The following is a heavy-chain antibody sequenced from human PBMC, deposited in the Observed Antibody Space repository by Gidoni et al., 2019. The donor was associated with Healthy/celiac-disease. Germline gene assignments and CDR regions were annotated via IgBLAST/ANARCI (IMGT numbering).Heavy chain of an antibody. D-gene: IGHD3-10*01. CDR2: FYPEDGET. Sequence: QVQLVQSGAEVKKPGASVKVSCKVSGSTLTEFSMHWVRQAPGKGLEWMGGFYPEDGETIYAQKFQGRVTMTEDTSTDTAYMELSSLRSEDTAVYYCATDRPSGLRFGELFIHYWGQGTLVTVSS. V-gene: IGHV1-24*01. CDR3: ATDRPSGLRFGELFIHY. J-gene: IGHJ4*02. CDR1: GSTLTEFS.